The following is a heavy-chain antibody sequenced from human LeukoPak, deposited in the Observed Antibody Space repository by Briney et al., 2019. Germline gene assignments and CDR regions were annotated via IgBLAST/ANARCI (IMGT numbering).Heavy chain of an antibody. D-gene: IGHD5-18*01. CDR2: IKSKTDGGTT. Sequence: GGSLRLSCAASGFSFSNAWMSWVRQAPGKGLEWVGHIKSKTDGGTTDYAAPVKGRFIISRDDSKNTLYLQMNSLKTEDTAVYYCTTDRSYGYFDYWGQGTLVTVSS. CDR3: TTDRSYGYFDY. J-gene: IGHJ4*02. CDR1: GFSFSNAW. V-gene: IGHV3-15*01.